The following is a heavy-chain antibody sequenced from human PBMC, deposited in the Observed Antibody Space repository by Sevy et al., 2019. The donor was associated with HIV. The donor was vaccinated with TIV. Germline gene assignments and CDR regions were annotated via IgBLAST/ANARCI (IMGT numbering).Heavy chain of an antibody. CDR2: IIPIFGTA. V-gene: IGHV1-69*13. CDR1: GGTFSSYA. J-gene: IGHJ6*02. CDR3: ADHKIAADYYYYGMDV. D-gene: IGHD6-13*01. Sequence: ASVKFSCKASGGTFSSYAISWVRQAPGQGLEWMGGIIPIFGTANYAQKFQGRVTITADESTSTAYMELSSLRSEDTAVYYCADHKIAADYYYYGMDVWGQGTTVTVSS.